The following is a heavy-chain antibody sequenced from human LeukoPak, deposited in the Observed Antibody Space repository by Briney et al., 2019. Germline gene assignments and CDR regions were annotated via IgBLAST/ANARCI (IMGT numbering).Heavy chain of an antibody. D-gene: IGHD1-7*01. CDR1: GFTFSSYG. V-gene: IGHV3-30*02. Sequence: GGSLRLSCAASGFTFSSYGMDWVRQAPGKGLEWVAFIRYDGSNKYYADSVKGRFTVSRDNSKNTLFLQMNSLRAEDTAVYYCAKEQLELLGDAFDIWGQGTMVTVSS. CDR3: AKEQLELLGDAFDI. CDR2: IRYDGSNK. J-gene: IGHJ3*02.